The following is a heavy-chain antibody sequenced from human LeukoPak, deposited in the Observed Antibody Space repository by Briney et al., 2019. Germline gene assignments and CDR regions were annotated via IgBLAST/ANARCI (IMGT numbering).Heavy chain of an antibody. J-gene: IGHJ6*03. CDR1: GFTFSSYW. Sequence: GSLRLSCAASGFTFSSYWMSWVRQAPGKGLEWIGYIYYSGSTNYNPSLKSRVTISVDTSKNQFSLKLSSVTAADTAVYYCARVYYYGSGSYYYYYYMDVWGKGTTVTVSS. CDR2: IYYSGST. V-gene: IGHV4-59*01. CDR3: ARVYYYGSGSYYYYYYMDV. D-gene: IGHD3-10*01.